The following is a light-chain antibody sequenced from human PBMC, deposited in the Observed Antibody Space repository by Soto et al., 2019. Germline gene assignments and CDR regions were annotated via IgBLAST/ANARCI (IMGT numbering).Light chain of an antibody. Sequence: EIVMTQSPATLSVSPGERATLSCRASQSVNSNLAWYQHTPGQAPRLLIYGTSTRATDIPARFSGSGSETEFTLTISSLQSEDFAIYYCQQYSNWPSITFGQGTRREIK. CDR2: GTS. V-gene: IGKV3-15*01. CDR3: QQYSNWPSIT. J-gene: IGKJ5*01. CDR1: QSVNSN.